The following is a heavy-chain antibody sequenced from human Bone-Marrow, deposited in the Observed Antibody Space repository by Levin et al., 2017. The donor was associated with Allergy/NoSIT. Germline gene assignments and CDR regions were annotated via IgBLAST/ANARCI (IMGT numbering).Heavy chain of an antibody. D-gene: IGHD3-10*01. J-gene: IGHJ6*02. CDR1: GFTFSSHW. CDR2: IRQDGSER. Sequence: GGSLRLSCAASGFTFSSHWMTWVRQAPGKGLEWVANIRQDGSERWYADSVKGRFTISRDNAKNSLYLQMNSLRAEDTAVYHCARDVGSSGDFGMDVWGQGTTVTVPS. V-gene: IGHV3-7*01. CDR3: ARDVGSSGDFGMDV.